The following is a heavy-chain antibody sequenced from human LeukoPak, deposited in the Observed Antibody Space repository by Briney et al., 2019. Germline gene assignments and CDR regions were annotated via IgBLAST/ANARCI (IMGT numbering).Heavy chain of an antibody. D-gene: IGHD2-21*02. CDR3: AALAYWGGDCYSFP. CDR1: GYTFTGYY. CDR2: INPNSGGT. V-gene: IGHV1-2*02. Sequence: ASVKVSCKASGYTFTGYYMHWVRQAPGQGLEWMGWINPNSGGTNYAQKFQGRVTMTRDTSISTAYMELSRLRSDDTAVYYCAALAYWGGDCYSFPWGQGTLVTVSS. J-gene: IGHJ5*02.